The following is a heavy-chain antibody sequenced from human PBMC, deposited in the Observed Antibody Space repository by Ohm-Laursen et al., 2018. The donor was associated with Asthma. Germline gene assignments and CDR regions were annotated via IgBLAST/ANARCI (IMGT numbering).Heavy chain of an antibody. D-gene: IGHD3-22*01. Sequence: SETLPLTCTVSGGSISSYYWSWIRQPPGKGLEWIGYIYYSGSTNYNPSLKSRVTISVDTSKNQFSLKLSSVTAADTAVYYCARVMGYDSSGYSPDYYYGMDVWGQGTTVTVSS. CDR2: IYYSGST. CDR3: ARVMGYDSSGYSPDYYYGMDV. J-gene: IGHJ6*02. CDR1: GGSISSYY. V-gene: IGHV4-59*01.